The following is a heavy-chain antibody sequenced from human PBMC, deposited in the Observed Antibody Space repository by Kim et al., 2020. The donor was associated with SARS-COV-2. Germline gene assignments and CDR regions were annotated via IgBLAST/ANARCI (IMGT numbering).Heavy chain of an antibody. J-gene: IGHJ4*02. CDR1: GFTFSSYG. V-gene: IGHV3-33*05. CDR3: ASAGYSYAS. CDR2: ISYDGSNK. Sequence: GGSLRLSCAASGFTFSSYGMHWVRQAPGKGLEWVAVISYDGSNKYYADSVKGRFTISRDNSKNTLYLQMNSLRAEDTAVYYCASAGYSYASWGQGTLVTVSS. D-gene: IGHD5-18*01.